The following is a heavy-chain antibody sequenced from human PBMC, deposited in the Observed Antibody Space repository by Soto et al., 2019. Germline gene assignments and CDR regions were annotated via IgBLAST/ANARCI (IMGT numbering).Heavy chain of an antibody. J-gene: IGHJ3*02. CDR1: GASINSGGYD. CDR3: ARAYMAAAGAAFDI. D-gene: IGHD6-13*01. Sequence: QVQLQESGPGLVKPSQTLSLTCTVSGASINSGGYDWNWSRQHPGKGLEWIGNIYYSGTTYHNPSLKSRVTISTDTSKNQFSLYLTSVTDADTAVYYCARAYMAAAGAAFDIWGQGTLVTV. CDR2: IYYSGTT. V-gene: IGHV4-31*03.